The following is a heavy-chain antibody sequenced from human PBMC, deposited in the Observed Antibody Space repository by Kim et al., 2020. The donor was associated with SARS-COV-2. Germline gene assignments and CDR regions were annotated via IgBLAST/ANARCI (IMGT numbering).Heavy chain of an antibody. V-gene: IGHV3-48*02. CDR2: ISGSSSAI. Sequence: GGSLRLSCAASGFTFSSYSMNWVRQPPGKGLEWVSYISGSSSAIYYADSVKGRFTISRDNAKNSLYLQMNSLRDEDTAVYYCARDGDYRPGMGDYWGQGTLVTVSS. CDR3: ARDGDYRPGMGDY. CDR1: GFTFSSYS. J-gene: IGHJ4*02. D-gene: IGHD4-17*01.